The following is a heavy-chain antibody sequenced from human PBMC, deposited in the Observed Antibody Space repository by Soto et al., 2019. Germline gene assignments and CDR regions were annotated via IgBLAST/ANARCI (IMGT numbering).Heavy chain of an antibody. V-gene: IGHV4-34*01. CDR2: INHSGST. CDR3: AREDSSSWPFYYYGMDV. CDR1: GGSFSGYY. Sequence: PSETLSLTCAVYGGSFSGYYWSWIRQPPGKGLEWIGEINHSGSTNYNPSLKSRVTISVDTSKNQFSLKLSFVTAADTAVYYCAREDSSSWPFYYYGMDVWGQGTTVTVSS. D-gene: IGHD6-13*01. J-gene: IGHJ6*02.